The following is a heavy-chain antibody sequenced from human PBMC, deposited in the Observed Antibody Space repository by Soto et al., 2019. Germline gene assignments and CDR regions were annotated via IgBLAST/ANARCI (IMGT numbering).Heavy chain of an antibody. J-gene: IGHJ6*02. CDR3: ARIGVEAAGTGDYYYYGMDV. V-gene: IGHV1-69*01. CDR2: IIPIFGTA. Sequence: SVKVSCKASGGTFSSYAISWVRQAPGQGLEWMGGIIPIFGTANYAQKFQGRVTITADESTGTAYMERSSLRSEDTAVYYGARIGVEAAGTGDYYYYGMDVWGQGTTVTVSS. CDR1: GGTFSSYA. D-gene: IGHD6-13*01.